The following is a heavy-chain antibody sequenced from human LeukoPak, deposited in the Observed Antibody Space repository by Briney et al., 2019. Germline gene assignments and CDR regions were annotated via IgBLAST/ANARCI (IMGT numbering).Heavy chain of an antibody. CDR2: IYYSGST. J-gene: IGHJ6*02. D-gene: IGHD6-13*01. CDR1: GVSISSYY. V-gene: IGHV4-59*12. Sequence: PSETLSLTCTVSGVSISSYYWGWIRQPPGKGLEWIGDIYYSGSTNYNPSLKSRVTISVDTSKNQFSLKLSSVTAADTAVYYCARAHLAAAGPPYYYYYGMDVWGQGTTVTVSS. CDR3: ARAHLAAAGPPYYYYYGMDV.